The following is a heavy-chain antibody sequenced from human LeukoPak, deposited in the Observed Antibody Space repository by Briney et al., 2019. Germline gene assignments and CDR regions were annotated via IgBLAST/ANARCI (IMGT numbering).Heavy chain of an antibody. J-gene: IGHJ4*02. CDR3: AREGSTGLSFDY. V-gene: IGHV4-59*01. Sequence: PSETLSLTYTVSGGSISSYYWSWIRQPPGKGLEWIGYIYYSGSTNYNPSLKSRVTISVDTSKNQFSLKLSSVTAADTAVYYCAREGSTGLSFDYWGQGTLVTVSS. CDR1: GGSISSYY. CDR2: IYYSGST. D-gene: IGHD1-26*01.